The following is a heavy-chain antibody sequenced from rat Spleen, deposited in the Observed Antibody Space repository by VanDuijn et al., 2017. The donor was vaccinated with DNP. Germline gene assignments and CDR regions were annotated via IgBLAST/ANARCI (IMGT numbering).Heavy chain of an antibody. CDR3: ALQLGVFDY. Sequence: EVQLQESGPGLVKPSQSLFLTCSVTGYSITSPYRWNWIRKFPGNKLEWMGYINSAGSTVFNPSLIGRISISRDTSKNQFFLQVNSVRDEDTATYYCALQLGVFDYWGQGVMVIVSS. D-gene: IGHD4-4*01. CDR2: INSAGST. CDR1: GYSITSPYR. J-gene: IGHJ2*01. V-gene: IGHV3-3*01.